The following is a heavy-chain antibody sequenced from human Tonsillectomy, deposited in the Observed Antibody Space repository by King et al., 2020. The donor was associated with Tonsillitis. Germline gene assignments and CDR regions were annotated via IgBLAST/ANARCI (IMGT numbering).Heavy chain of an antibody. Sequence: VQLVESGGGLVQPGGSLRLSCAASGFTFSSYSMNWVRQAPGKGLEWVSYISSSSSTIYYADSVKGRFTISRDNAKNSLYLQMNSLRDEDTAVYYCVRAYYGDYRYWFDPWGQGTLDTVSS. D-gene: IGHD4-17*01. CDR1: GFTFSSYS. CDR2: ISSSSSTI. CDR3: VRAYYGDYRYWFDP. J-gene: IGHJ5*02. V-gene: IGHV3-48*02.